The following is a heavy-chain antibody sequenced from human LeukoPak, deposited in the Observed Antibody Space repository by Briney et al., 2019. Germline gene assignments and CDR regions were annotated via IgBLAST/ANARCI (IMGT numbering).Heavy chain of an antibody. Sequence: GGSLRLSCVASGFTFSNAWMSWVRQAPGKGLEWVGRIKSKTDGGTADCAAPVKGRFTISRDESKNTLYLQMNSLRTEDTAVYYCTTPRPSTSGWYIFDYWGQGTLVTVSS. CDR1: GFTFSNAW. CDR2: IKSKTDGGTA. V-gene: IGHV3-15*01. D-gene: IGHD6-19*01. J-gene: IGHJ4*02. CDR3: TTPRPSTSGWYIFDY.